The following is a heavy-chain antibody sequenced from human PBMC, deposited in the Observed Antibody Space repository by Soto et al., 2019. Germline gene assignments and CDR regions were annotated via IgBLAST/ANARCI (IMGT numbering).Heavy chain of an antibody. J-gene: IGHJ4*02. Sequence: GASVKVSCKASGYTFTSYAMHWVRQAPGQRLEWMGWINAGNGNTKYSQKFQGRVTITRDTSASTAYMELSSLRSEDTAVYYCARAILPPDCSRNSYPSFAYWGQGALVTVSS. D-gene: IGHD2-2*01. V-gene: IGHV1-3*01. CDR1: GYTFTSYA. CDR2: INAGNGNT. CDR3: ARAILPPDCSRNSYPSFAY.